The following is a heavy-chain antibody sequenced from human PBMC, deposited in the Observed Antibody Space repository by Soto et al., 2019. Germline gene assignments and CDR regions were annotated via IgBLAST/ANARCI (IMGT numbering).Heavy chain of an antibody. CDR2: ISGSGGST. V-gene: IGHV3-23*01. Sequence: PGGSLRLSCAASGFTFSSYAMSWVRQAPGKGLEWVSAISGSGGSTYYADSVKGRFTISRDNSKKTLFLQMNSLRAEDTAIYYCARWLVGASGAPDYWGQGTPVTVSS. CDR1: GFTFSSYA. J-gene: IGHJ4*02. CDR3: ARWLVGASGAPDY. D-gene: IGHD1-26*01.